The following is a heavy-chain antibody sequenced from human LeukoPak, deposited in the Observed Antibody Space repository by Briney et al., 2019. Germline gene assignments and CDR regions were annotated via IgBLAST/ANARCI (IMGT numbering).Heavy chain of an antibody. CDR3: ARGDYFFDY. CDR2: IYYSGST. J-gene: IGHJ4*02. Sequence: PSETLSLTCTVSGGSIRSSYYYWGWIRQHPGKGLGWIGYIYYSGSTYYNPSLKSRVTISVDTSKNQFSLKLSSVTAADTAVYYCARGDYFFDYWGQGTLVTVSS. CDR1: GGSIRSSYYY. D-gene: IGHD2/OR15-2a*01. V-gene: IGHV4-31*03.